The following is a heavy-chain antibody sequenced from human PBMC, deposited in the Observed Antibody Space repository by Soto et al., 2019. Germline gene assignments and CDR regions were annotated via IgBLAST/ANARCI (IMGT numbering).Heavy chain of an antibody. CDR2: TYYRSKWYF. CDR3: AKWCVVRVSSHGWFYP. CDR1: GDSVSSNRAG. D-gene: IGHD3-10*01. J-gene: IGHJ5*02. Sequence: SQTLSLTCDISGDSVSSNRAGWSWIRQSPSRGLEWLGRTYYRSKWYFDYAVSVKSRIAINPDTSKNQFSLQLNSVTPEDTAVYYCAKWCVVRVSSHGWFYPWGQGILVPVSS. V-gene: IGHV6-1*01.